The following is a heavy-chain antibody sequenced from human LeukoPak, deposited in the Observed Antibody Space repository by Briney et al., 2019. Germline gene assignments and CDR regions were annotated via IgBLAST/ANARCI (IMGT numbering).Heavy chain of an antibody. J-gene: IGHJ4*02. V-gene: IGHV3-23*01. D-gene: IGHD2-2*01. Sequence: GGSLRLSCAASGFTFSSYAMSWVRQAPGKGLEWVSAISGSGGRTYYADSVKGRFTISRDNSKNTLYLQMNSLRDEDTAVYYCAKDQGYCSSTSCYPSENYWGQGTLVTVSS. CDR3: AKDQGYCSSTSCYPSENY. CDR1: GFTFSSYA. CDR2: ISGSGGRT.